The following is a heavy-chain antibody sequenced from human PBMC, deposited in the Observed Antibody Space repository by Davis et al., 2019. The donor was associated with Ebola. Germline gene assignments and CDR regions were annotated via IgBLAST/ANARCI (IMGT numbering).Heavy chain of an antibody. V-gene: IGHV3-30*03. J-gene: IGHJ4*02. D-gene: IGHD1-1*01. CDR1: GFTFSSYG. CDR3: ARRPTGMYHFDF. CDR2: ISYDGSNK. Sequence: GESLKISCAASGFTFSSYGMHWVRQAPGKGLEWVAVISYDGSNKYYADSVKGRFTISRDNSKNTLYLQMNSLRAEDTAVYYCARRPTGMYHFDFWGQGTPVTVSS.